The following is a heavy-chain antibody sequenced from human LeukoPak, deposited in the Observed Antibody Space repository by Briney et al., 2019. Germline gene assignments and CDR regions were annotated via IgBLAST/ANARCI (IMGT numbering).Heavy chain of an antibody. J-gene: IGHJ6*03. Sequence: PGGSLRLSCAASGFTVSNNYMRWVRQAPGKGLEWVSLIYSGGSTYYADSVKGRFIISRDNSKNTLYLQMNSLRAEDTAVYFCAKGSKAVLFTRDHYMDVWGKGTTVTISS. CDR3: AKGSKAVLFTRDHYMDV. D-gene: IGHD6-19*01. CDR1: GFTVSNNY. V-gene: IGHV3-66*01. CDR2: IYSGGST.